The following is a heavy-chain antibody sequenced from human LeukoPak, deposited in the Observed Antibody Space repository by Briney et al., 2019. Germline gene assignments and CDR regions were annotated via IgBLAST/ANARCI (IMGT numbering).Heavy chain of an antibody. Sequence: GKSLRLSCAASGFTFSNYAMHWVRQAPGKGLEWVAVMSYDGSNKYYADSVKGRFTISRDNAKNTLYLQMNSLRAEDTAVYYCARSGGSSYDYWGQGTLVTVSS. V-gene: IGHV3-30*07. J-gene: IGHJ4*02. CDR3: ARSGGSSYDY. CDR1: GFTFSNYA. CDR2: MSYDGSNK. D-gene: IGHD6-13*01.